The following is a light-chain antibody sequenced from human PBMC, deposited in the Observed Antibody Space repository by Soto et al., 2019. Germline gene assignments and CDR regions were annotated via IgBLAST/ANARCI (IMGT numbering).Light chain of an antibody. CDR2: DAS. J-gene: IGKJ5*01. Sequence: DIQKTQSPSSLSASVGDRVTITCRASQGINNYLAWFQQKPGKAPKSLIYDASSLQNGVPPKFSGSGSGADFTLTISSLQPEDFASYYCQQYNSLPLTFGQGTRLEIK. V-gene: IGKV1-16*02. CDR3: QQYNSLPLT. CDR1: QGINNY.